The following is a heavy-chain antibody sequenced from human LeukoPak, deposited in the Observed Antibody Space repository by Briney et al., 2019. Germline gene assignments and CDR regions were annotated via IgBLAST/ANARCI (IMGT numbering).Heavy chain of an antibody. D-gene: IGHD2-2*01. Sequence: GGSLRLSCIASGFTFSSSAMSWVRQAPGKGLEWVSDINGSGGRTYYADSVKGRFTISRDNSKSTLLLQMNSLRAEDTALYYCTKGSRSDIVVVLDYWGQGTLVTVSS. CDR2: INGSGGRT. CDR1: GFTFSSSA. J-gene: IGHJ4*02. CDR3: TKGSRSDIVVVLDY. V-gene: IGHV3-23*01.